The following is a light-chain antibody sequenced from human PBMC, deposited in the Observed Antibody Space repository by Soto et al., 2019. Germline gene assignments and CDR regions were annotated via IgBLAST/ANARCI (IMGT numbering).Light chain of an antibody. J-gene: IGKJ3*01. CDR2: AAS. Sequence: DIQMTQSPSSLSASVGDRVTITCLASQGISNYLAWYQQKPGKFPKLLIYAASTLQSGVPSRFSGSGSGTDFTLTISSLQPEDVATYYCHKYTSAPIFTFGPGTKVDIK. CDR1: QGISNY. V-gene: IGKV1-27*01. CDR3: HKYTSAPIFT.